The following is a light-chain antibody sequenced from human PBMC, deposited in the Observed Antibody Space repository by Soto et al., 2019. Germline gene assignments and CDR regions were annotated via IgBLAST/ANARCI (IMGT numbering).Light chain of an antibody. J-gene: IGKJ5*01. CDR2: TAS. CDR3: QQAASFPIT. V-gene: IGKV1-12*01. CDR1: QGVSTW. Sequence: DIQMTQSPSSVSASVGDRVTITCRASQGVSTWLAWYQQKPGKAPNLLIYTASSLQSGVPSRFGGSGSGTDFTLTINGLQPEDFATYYCQQAASFPITFGQGTRLEI.